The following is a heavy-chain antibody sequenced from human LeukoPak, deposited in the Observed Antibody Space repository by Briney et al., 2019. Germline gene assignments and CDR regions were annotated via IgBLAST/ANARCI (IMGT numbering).Heavy chain of an antibody. J-gene: IGHJ6*03. CDR2: IYRSGST. V-gene: IGHV4-38-2*02. Sequence: SETLSLTCSGSNYSISNSFYWGWLRQPPGKGLEWIGSIYRSGSTFYNPSLKSRVTISLDTSKNQFSLKLSSVTAADTAVYFCARGTYGYYMDVWGKGTTVTVSS. CDR1: NYSISNSFY. CDR3: ARGTYGYYMDV. D-gene: IGHD4-17*01.